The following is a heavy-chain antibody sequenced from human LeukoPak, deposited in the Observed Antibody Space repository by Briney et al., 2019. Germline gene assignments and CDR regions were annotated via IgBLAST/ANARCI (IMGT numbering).Heavy chain of an antibody. J-gene: IGHJ6*02. V-gene: IGHV1-18*04. CDR1: GYTFTSYS. CDR3: ARGVAVAGTGGDYYYGMDV. Sequence: ASVKVSCMASGYTFTSYSFTWVRQAPGQGLEWMGWISAYNGNTKYARNFQGRVTMTRDTSISTAYMELSRLRSDDTAVYYCARGVAVAGTGGDYYYGMDVWGQGTTVTVSS. CDR2: ISAYNGNT. D-gene: IGHD6-19*01.